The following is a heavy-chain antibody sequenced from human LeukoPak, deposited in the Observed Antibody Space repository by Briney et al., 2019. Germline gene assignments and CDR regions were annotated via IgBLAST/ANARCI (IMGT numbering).Heavy chain of an antibody. CDR3: AKRGDLDSSGSLRYFDY. Sequence: GGSLRLSCAASGFTFSDYYMSWIRQAPGKGLEWVSYISSSSSYTNYADSVKGRFTISRDNAKNSLYLQMNSLRAEDTAVYYCAKRGDLDSSGSLRYFDYWGQGTLVTVSS. CDR1: GFTFSDYY. CDR2: ISSSSSYT. D-gene: IGHD3-22*01. V-gene: IGHV3-11*03. J-gene: IGHJ4*02.